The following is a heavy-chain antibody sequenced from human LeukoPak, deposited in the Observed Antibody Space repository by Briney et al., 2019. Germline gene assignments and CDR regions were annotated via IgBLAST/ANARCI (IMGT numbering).Heavy chain of an antibody. CDR1: GYTFTGYY. D-gene: IGHD6-6*01. CDR2: INPNSGGT. Sequence: ASVKVSCKASGYTFTGYYMHWVRQAPGQGLECMGWINPNSGGTNYAQKFQGRVTMTRDTSISTAYMELSRLRSDDTAVYYCARDALEYSSSPSWFDPWGQGTLVTVSS. J-gene: IGHJ5*02. V-gene: IGHV1-2*02. CDR3: ARDALEYSSSPSWFDP.